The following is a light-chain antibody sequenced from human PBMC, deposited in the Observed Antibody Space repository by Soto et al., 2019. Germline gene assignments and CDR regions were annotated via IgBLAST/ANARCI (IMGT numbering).Light chain of an antibody. V-gene: IGLV2-14*01. J-gene: IGLJ1*01. CDR2: EVS. CDR3: RSYTSSSNYV. Sequence: QSALTQPASVSGSPGQSITISCTGTSSDVGGYNYVSWYQQHPAKAPKLMIFEVSNRPSGISTRFSGSKASNTASLTISGLQAEDDADYCCRSYTSSSNYVFGTGTKVTVL. CDR1: SSDVGGYNY.